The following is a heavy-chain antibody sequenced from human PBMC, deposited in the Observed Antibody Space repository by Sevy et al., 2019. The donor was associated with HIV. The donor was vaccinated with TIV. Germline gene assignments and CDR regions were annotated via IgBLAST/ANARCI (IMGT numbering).Heavy chain of an antibody. D-gene: IGHD2-2*01. CDR2: TLHDESDK. J-gene: IGHJ4*02. V-gene: IGHV3-30*19. CDR3: ARDPDGSSLKFDY. CDR1: GFDFSNYV. Sequence: GGSLRLSCAASGFDFSNYVMHWVRQTPGKGLEWVAVTLHDESDKFYADSVKGRFTIFRDNSKNTLFLQMNSLTVEDTAVYYCARDPDGSSLKFDYWGQGTLVTVSS.